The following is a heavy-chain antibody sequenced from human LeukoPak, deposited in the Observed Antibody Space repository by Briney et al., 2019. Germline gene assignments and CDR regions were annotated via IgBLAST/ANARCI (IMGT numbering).Heavy chain of an antibody. D-gene: IGHD3-16*02. CDR3: ARVRYQTADY. V-gene: IGHV3-48*03. CDR2: ISSSGTTI. CDR1: GFTFSSYE. J-gene: IGHJ4*02. Sequence: PGGSLRLSCAASGFTFSSYEMNWVRQAPGKGLEWVSYISSSGTTIHYAGSVKGRFTISRDNAKNSVYLQMNSLRVEDTAVYYCARVRYQTADYWGQGTLVTVSS.